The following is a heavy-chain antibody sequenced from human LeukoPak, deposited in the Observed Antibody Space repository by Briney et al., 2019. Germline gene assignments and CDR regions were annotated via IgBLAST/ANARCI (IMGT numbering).Heavy chain of an antibody. CDR2: INPSGDST. Sequence: ASVKVSCKASGYTFTGYYMHWVRQAPGQGLEWKAQINPSGDSTHYAQRFQGRVTMTRDTSTNTVYMEVSSLRSEDTAVYFCARSGSYSPFDYWGQGTLVTVSS. D-gene: IGHD1-26*01. V-gene: IGHV1-46*01. CDR3: ARSGSYSPFDY. CDR1: GYTFTGYY. J-gene: IGHJ4*02.